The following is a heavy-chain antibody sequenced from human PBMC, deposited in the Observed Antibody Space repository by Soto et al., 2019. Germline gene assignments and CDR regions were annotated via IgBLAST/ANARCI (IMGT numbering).Heavy chain of an antibody. CDR3: AREGEMPYYYYGLDV. CDR1: GYTFTTYG. J-gene: IGHJ6*02. Sequence: ASVKVSCKASGYTFTTYGISWVRQKTGQGLEWMGWISGYDGHTKYAQKFQGRIIMTTDTSTSTVYMDLRSLRSDDTAVYYCAREGEMPYYYYGLDVWGQGTTVTVSS. CDR2: ISGYDGHT. V-gene: IGHV1-18*01. D-gene: IGHD3-16*01.